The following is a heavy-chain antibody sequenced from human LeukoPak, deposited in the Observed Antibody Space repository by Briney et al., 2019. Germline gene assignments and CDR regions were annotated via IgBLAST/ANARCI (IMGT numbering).Heavy chain of an antibody. CDR1: VYTFTTYW. Sequence: GESLKISCRASVYTFTTYWIGWLRQMPGKGLECMGIIYPDDSDTTYSPSFQGQVTISADKSFSTAYLQWSSLKASDTAIYYCARLGGDTYYFGSASYPNWYFDLWGRGTLVTVSS. CDR3: ARLGGDTYYFGSASYPNWYFDL. J-gene: IGHJ2*01. V-gene: IGHV5-51*01. D-gene: IGHD3-10*01. CDR2: IYPDDSDT.